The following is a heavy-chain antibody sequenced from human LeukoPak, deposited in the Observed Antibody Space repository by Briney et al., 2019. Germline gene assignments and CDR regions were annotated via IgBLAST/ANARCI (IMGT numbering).Heavy chain of an antibody. CDR3: ARDGLDDTPWD. J-gene: IGHJ4*02. Sequence: GASVKVSCKAFGGTFRRYDISWVRQAPGQGLEWMGRITPIFGTAHYAQKLQGRVTITTDESTSTAYMELSSLRSEGTAVYYCARDGLDDTPWDWGQGTLVTVSS. CDR2: ITPIFGTA. V-gene: IGHV1-69*05. CDR1: GGTFRRYD. D-gene: IGHD3-9*01.